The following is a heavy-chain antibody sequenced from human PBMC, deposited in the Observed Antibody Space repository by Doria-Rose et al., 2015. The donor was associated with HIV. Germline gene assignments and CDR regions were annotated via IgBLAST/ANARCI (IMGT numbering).Heavy chain of an antibody. D-gene: IGHD6-13*01. CDR1: GVSLSSPGMG. CDR2: IFSDDER. CDR3: ARIKSSRWYHKYYFDF. Sequence: VTLKESGPVLVKPTETLTLTCTVSGVSLSSPGMGVSWIRQPPGKALEWLANIFSDDERSYKTSLKSRLPISRGTSKSQVVLTMTDMDPVDTATYYCARIKSSRWYHKYYFDFWGQGTLVIVSA. V-gene: IGHV2-26*01. J-gene: IGHJ4*02.